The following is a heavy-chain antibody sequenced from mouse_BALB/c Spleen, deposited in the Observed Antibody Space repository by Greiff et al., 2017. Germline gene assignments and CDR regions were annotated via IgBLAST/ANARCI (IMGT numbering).Heavy chain of an antibody. V-gene: IGHV1-69*02. CDR3: ARSSTGGYAMDY. Sequence: VQLQQPGAELVKPGASVKLSCKASGYTFTSYWMHWVKQRPGQGLEWIGEIDPSDSYTNYNQKFKGKATLTVDKSSSTAYMQLSSLTSEDSAVYYCARSSTGGYAMDYWGQGTSVTVSS. D-gene: IGHD1-1*01. CDR2: IDPSDSYT. CDR1: GYTFTSYW. J-gene: IGHJ4*01.